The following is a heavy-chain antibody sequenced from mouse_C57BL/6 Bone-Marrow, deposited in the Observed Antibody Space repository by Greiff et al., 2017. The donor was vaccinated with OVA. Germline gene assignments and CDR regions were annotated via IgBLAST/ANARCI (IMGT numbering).Heavy chain of an antibody. CDR1: GYTFTSYW. V-gene: IGHV1-55*01. J-gene: IGHJ4*01. CDR3: ARGGYSYAMDY. D-gene: IGHD2-3*01. Sequence: QVQLQQSGAELVKPGASVKMSCKASGYTFTSYWLTWVKQRPGQGLEWIGDIYPGSGSTNYNEKFKSKATLTVDTSSSTAYMQLSSLTSEDSAVYYCARGGYSYAMDYWGQGTSVTVSS. CDR2: IYPGSGST.